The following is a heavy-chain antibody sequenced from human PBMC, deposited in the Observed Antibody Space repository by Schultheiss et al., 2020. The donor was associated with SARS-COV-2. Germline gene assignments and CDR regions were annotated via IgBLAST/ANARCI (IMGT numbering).Heavy chain of an antibody. CDR2: IWYDGSNK. Sequence: GESLKISCAASGFTFSSYGMHWVRQAPGKGLEWVAVIWYDGSNKYYADSVKGRFTISRDNAKNSLYLQMNSLRAEDTALYYCAKNGGYGDYHFAYWGQGTLVTVSS. CDR3: AKNGGYGDYHFAY. V-gene: IGHV3-33*03. D-gene: IGHD4-17*01. J-gene: IGHJ4*02. CDR1: GFTFSSYG.